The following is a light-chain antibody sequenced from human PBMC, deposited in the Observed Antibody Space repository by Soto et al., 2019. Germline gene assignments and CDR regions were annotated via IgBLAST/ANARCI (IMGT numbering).Light chain of an antibody. J-gene: IGKJ1*01. CDR1: QSVGVNY. V-gene: IGKV3-20*01. CDR2: AIS. Sequence: EIVLTQSPGALSLSPGDGATLSCRASQSVGVNYLAWYQQKPGQAPRLLIYAISNRATGIPDRFGGSGSGTDFTLTISRLEPEDFAVYYCQQYGGSPGTFGQGTKVEIK. CDR3: QQYGGSPGT.